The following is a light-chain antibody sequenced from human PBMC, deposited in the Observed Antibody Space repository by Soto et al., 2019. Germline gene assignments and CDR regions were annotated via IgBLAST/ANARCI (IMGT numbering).Light chain of an antibody. CDR3: QQYNYYPWT. J-gene: IGKJ1*01. V-gene: IGKV1D-16*01. CDR2: AAS. CDR1: QGIDRW. Sequence: DIQMTQSPSFLSASVGDRVTITCRASQGIDRWLAWYQQKPGKAPKVLIYAASSLRSGVPSRFSGSGSGTEFTLTISSLQPDDSATYYCQQYNYYPWTFGQGTKVDIK.